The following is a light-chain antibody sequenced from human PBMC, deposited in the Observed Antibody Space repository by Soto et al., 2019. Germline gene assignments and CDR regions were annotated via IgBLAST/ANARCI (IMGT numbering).Light chain of an antibody. V-gene: IGKV3-20*01. CDR1: QSVSSSY. Sequence: EIVLTQSPGTLSLSPGEIVTLSFSASQSVSSSYLAWYQHKPGQAPRLLIYGASSRATGIPDRFGGSGSGTDFTLTISRLEPEDFAVYYCQQYGSSPQTFGQGTKVDIK. CDR2: GAS. J-gene: IGKJ1*01. CDR3: QQYGSSPQT.